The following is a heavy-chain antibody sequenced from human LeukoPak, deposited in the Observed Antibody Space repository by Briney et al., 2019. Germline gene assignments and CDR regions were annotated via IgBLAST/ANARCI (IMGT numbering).Heavy chain of an antibody. CDR3: ARDPGGDYELGAFDI. D-gene: IGHD4-17*01. J-gene: IGHJ3*02. V-gene: IGHV1-2*02. CDR1: GYTFTGYY. Sequence: ASVKVSCKASGYTFTGYYMHWVRQAPGQGLEWMGWINPNSGGTNYAQKFQGRVTMTRDMSISTAYMELSRLRSDDTAVYYCARDPGGDYELGAFDIWGQGTMVTVSS. CDR2: INPNSGGT.